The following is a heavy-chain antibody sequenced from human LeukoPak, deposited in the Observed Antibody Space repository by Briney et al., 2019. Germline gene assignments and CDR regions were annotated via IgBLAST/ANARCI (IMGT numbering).Heavy chain of an antibody. CDR2: IYHSGST. CDR3: ARYSSSPDHYGTDV. J-gene: IGHJ6*02. D-gene: IGHD6-13*01. Sequence: SGTLSLTCAVSGGSISSSNWWSWVRQPPGKGLERIGEIYHSGSTNYNPSLKSRVTISVDKSKNQFSLKLSSVTAADTAVYYCARYSSSPDHYGTDVWGQGTTVTVSS. CDR1: GGSISSSNW. V-gene: IGHV4-4*02.